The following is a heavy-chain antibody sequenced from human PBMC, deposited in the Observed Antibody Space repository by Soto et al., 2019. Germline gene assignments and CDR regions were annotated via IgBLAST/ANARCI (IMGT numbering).Heavy chain of an antibody. J-gene: IGHJ4*02. Sequence: SETLSLTCTVSGDSISSESYYWGWIRQPPGKGLEWIGNLYHNGNTYYNPSLRSRVSISADTSKNQLSLEVTSVTAADTAVYYCARLALRMATIRLNFDYWGQGTQVTVSS. CDR1: GDSISSESYY. V-gene: IGHV4-39*01. CDR2: LYHNGNT. D-gene: IGHD3-10*01. CDR3: ARLALRMATIRLNFDY.